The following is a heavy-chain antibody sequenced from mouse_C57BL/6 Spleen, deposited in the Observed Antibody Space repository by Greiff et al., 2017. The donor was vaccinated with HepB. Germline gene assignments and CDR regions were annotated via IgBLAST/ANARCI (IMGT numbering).Heavy chain of an antibody. V-gene: IGHV1-50*01. CDR3: ARKDYGSSPFAY. Sequence: QLQLQQPGAELVKPGASVKLSCKASGYTFTSYWMQWVKQRPGQGLEWIGEIDPSDSYTNYNQKFKGKATLTVDTSSSTAYMQLSSLTSEDSAVYYCARKDYGSSPFAYWGQGTLVTVSA. J-gene: IGHJ3*01. CDR2: IDPSDSYT. CDR1: GYTFTSYW. D-gene: IGHD1-1*01.